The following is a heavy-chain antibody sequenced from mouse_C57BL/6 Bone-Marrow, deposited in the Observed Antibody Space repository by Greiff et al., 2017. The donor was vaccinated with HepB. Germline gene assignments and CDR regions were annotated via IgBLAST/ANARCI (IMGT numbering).Heavy chain of an antibody. V-gene: IGHV10-3*01. Sequence: EVQLVESGGGLVQPKGSLKLSCAASGFTFNTYAMHWVRQAPGKGLEWAARIRSKSSNYATYYADSVKDRFTISRDDSQSMLYLQMNNLKTEDTAMYYCVRGGLFDYWGQGTTLTVSS. CDR2: IRSKSSNYAT. CDR3: VRGGLFDY. J-gene: IGHJ2*01. CDR1: GFTFNTYA. D-gene: IGHD3-3*01.